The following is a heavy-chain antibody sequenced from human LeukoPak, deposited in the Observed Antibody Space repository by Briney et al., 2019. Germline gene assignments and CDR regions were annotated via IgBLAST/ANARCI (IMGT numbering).Heavy chain of an antibody. CDR3: ARTIVVVTATSRYFDY. Sequence: GGSLRLSCAASGFTFDDYGMSWVRQAPGKGLEWVSGINWNGGTTGYADSVKGRFTISRDNSKNTLYLQMNSLRAEDTALYYCARTIVVVTATSRYFDYWGQGSLVTVSS. J-gene: IGHJ4*02. D-gene: IGHD2-21*02. CDR1: GFTFDDYG. V-gene: IGHV3-20*04. CDR2: INWNGGTT.